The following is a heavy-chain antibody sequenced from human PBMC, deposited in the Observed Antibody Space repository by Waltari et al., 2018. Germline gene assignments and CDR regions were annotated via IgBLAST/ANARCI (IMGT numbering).Heavy chain of an antibody. V-gene: IGHV1-2*02. J-gene: IGHJ4*02. CDR1: GYTFTGYY. CDR3: AANGEEDNDSSGYYPGY. Sequence: QVQLMQSGAEVKKPGASVTVSCKAPGYTFTGYYRQWVLQAPGQGPEWMGWINPNSGASTYARNFRARVTMTRDTSISTAYMELRRLKSDDTAVYYCAANGEEDNDSSGYYPGYWGQGTLVTVSS. CDR2: INPNSGAS. D-gene: IGHD3-22*01.